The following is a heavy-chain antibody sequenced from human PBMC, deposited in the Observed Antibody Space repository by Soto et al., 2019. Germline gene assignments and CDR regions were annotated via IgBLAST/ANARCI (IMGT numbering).Heavy chain of an antibody. CDR2: IIPVFGTA. D-gene: IGHD6-13*01. Sequence: QVQLVQSGAEVKKAGSSVKVSCNVSGGTFSSYFINWVRQAPGQGLEWVGGIIPVFGTASYAEKFQGRVTITADESTSTAYRELSSLRPDDTAVYYCARETPSAAAAYYYYGLDVWGQGTTVTVPS. V-gene: IGHV1-69*01. CDR1: GGTFSSYF. J-gene: IGHJ6*02. CDR3: ARETPSAAAAYYYYGLDV.